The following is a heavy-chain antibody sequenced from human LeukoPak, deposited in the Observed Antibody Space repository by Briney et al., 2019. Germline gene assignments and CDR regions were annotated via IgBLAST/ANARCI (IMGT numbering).Heavy chain of an antibody. V-gene: IGHV4-28*05. CDR2: VYYSGSI. CDR3: ARKRSRITYFDD. Sequence: SETLSLTCDVSGYSIRSDNWWGWIRQPPGKGLELIGYVYYSGSIYSNPSLKSRVTMSVDASRNQFSLKLTSVTPEDTAVYYCARKRSRITYFDDWGQGTLVTVSS. CDR1: GYSIRSDNW. J-gene: IGHJ4*02. D-gene: IGHD2-2*01.